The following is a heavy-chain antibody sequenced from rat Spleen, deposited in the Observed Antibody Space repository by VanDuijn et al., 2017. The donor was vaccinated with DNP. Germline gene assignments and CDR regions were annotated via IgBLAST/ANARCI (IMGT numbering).Heavy chain of an antibody. CDR1: GYSITSNY. Sequence: EVQLQESGPGLVKPSQSLSLTCSVTGYSITSNYWGWIRKFPGNKMEWIGHISYSGSTSYNPSLKSRISITRDTSKNQFFLQLNSVTTEDTATYYCARYGYYSGDNFDYWGQGVMVTVSS. V-gene: IGHV3-1*01. J-gene: IGHJ2*01. CDR2: ISYSGST. CDR3: ARYGYYSGDNFDY. D-gene: IGHD1-1*01.